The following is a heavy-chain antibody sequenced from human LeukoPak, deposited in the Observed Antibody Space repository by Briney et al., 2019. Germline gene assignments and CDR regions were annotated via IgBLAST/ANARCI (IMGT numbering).Heavy chain of an antibody. V-gene: IGHV3-21*06. CDR3: ARVWKDFDY. Sequence: GGSLRLSCTVSGFTFSDYSMAWVRQAPGKGLEWVSSISGSSSFIFYADSVKGRFTISRDNARNSLYLQMNSLRAGDTALYYCARVWKDFDYWGQGTLVTVSS. CDR2: ISGSSSFI. D-gene: IGHD1-1*01. J-gene: IGHJ4*02. CDR1: GFTFSDYS.